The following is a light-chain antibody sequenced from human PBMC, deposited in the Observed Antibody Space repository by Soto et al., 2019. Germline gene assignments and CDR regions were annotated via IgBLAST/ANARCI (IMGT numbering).Light chain of an antibody. V-gene: IGLV7-46*01. CDR1: TGTVTSGHY. CDR2: NTS. CDR3: LLSYSGARV. Sequence: QAVVTQEPSLTVSPGGTVTLTGGSSTGTVTSGHYPYWFHQKPGQAPRTLVYNTSDKHSWTPARFSGSLLGGKAALTLSGAQPEDEADFYCLLSYSGARVFGGGTKLTVL. J-gene: IGLJ3*02.